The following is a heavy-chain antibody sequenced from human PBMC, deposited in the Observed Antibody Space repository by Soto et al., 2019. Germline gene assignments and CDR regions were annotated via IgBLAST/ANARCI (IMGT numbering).Heavy chain of an antibody. CDR1: GYTFTSYA. Sequence: GASVKVSCKASGYTFTSYAMHWVRQAPGQRLEWMGWINAGNGNTKYSQKFQGRVTITRDTSASTAYMELSSLRSEDTAVYYCARDRILRGYYYYYGMDVWGQGTTVTVSS. J-gene: IGHJ6*02. CDR2: INAGNGNT. D-gene: IGHD4-17*01. CDR3: ARDRILRGYYYYYGMDV. V-gene: IGHV1-3*01.